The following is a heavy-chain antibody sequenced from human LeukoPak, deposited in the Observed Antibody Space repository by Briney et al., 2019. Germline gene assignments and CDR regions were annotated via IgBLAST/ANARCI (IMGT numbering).Heavy chain of an antibody. CDR1: GLTFSSHD. CDR3: ATGRSRGWSYAFDI. CDR2: IGTLADT. V-gene: IGHV3-13*01. Sequence: GGSLRLSCAASGLTFSSHDMHWVRHVTGKGLEWVSAIGTLADTFYSDSVKGRFTISRENAKNSLYLQMNSLRAGGTAVYYCATGRSRGWSYAFDIWGRGTMVTVSS. J-gene: IGHJ3*02. D-gene: IGHD6-19*01.